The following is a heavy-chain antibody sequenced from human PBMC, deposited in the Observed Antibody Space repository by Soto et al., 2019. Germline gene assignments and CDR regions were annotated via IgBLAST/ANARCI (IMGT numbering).Heavy chain of an antibody. V-gene: IGHV4-61*01. CDR2: IYYTGST. J-gene: IGHJ4*02. CDR3: ARASTYNYAAGY. Sequence: SETLSLTCTVSGGSVSSDIYYWTWIRQPPGKGLEWIGYIYYTGSTNYNPSLKSRVTISEDTSKNQFSLKLSSVTAADTAVYYCARASTYNYAAGYWGQGTMIIFSS. CDR1: GGSVSSDIYY. D-gene: IGHD3-16*01.